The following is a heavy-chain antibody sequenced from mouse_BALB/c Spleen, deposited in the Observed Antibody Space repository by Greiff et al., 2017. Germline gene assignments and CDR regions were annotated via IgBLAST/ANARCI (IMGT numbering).Heavy chain of an antibody. CDR1: GYSITSDYA. V-gene: IGHV3-2*02. J-gene: IGHJ2*01. CDR2: ISYSGST. Sequence: EVKLQESGPGLVKPSQSLSLTCTVTGYSITSDYAWNWIRQFPGNKLEWMGYISYSGSTSYNPSLKSRISITRDTSKNQFFLQLNSVTTEDTATYYCAREAITTATLGYWGQGTTLTVSS. D-gene: IGHD1-2*01. CDR3: AREAITTATLGY.